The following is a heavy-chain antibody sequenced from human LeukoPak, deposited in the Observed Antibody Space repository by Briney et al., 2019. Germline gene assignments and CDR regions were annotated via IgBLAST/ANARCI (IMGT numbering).Heavy chain of an antibody. CDR3: ARDMVVGELLGPSFFDY. CDR1: GYTFTTYG. CDR2: ISAYNGNT. D-gene: IGHD3-10*01. J-gene: IGHJ4*02. Sequence: VSVKVSCKASGYTFTTYGISWVRQAPGQGLEWMGWISAYNGNTKYAQNLQGRVTMTTDTSTSTAYMELRSLRSDDTAVYYCARDMVVGELLGPSFFDYWGQGTLVTVSS. V-gene: IGHV1-18*01.